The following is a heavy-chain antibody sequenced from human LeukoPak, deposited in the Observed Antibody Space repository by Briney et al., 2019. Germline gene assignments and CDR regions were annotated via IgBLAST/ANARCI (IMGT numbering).Heavy chain of an antibody. J-gene: IGHJ6*02. CDR1: GYILTELS. CDR3: ATDSGPGSGSYYNRYYYYYGMDV. V-gene: IGHV1-24*01. CDR2: FDPEDGET. D-gene: IGHD3-10*01. Sequence: GAPVKVSCKVSGYILTELSMHWVRQAPGKGLEWMGGFDPEDGETIYAQKFQGRVTMTEDTSTDTAYMELSSLRSEDAAVYYCATDSGPGSGSYYNRYYYYYGMDVWGQGTTVTVSS.